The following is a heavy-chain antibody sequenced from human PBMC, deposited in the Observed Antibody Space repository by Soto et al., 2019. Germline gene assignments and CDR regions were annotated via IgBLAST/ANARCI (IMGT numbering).Heavy chain of an antibody. J-gene: IGHJ4*02. V-gene: IGHV4-61*01. CDR1: GGSVNSGSYY. CDR3: AREGYSYGSSPFDY. Sequence: SETLSLTCTVSGGSVNSGSYYWSWIRQPPGKGLEWIGYINYSGSTNYNPSLRSLVTISVDPSKNQFSLKLSSVTAADTAVYYCAREGYSYGSSPFDYWGQGTLVTVAS. D-gene: IGHD5-18*01. CDR2: INYSGST.